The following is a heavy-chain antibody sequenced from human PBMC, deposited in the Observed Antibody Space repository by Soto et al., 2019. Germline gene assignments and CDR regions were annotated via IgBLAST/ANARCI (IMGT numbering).Heavy chain of an antibody. V-gene: IGHV1-69*06. CDR1: GGTFSSYA. J-gene: IGHJ4*02. CDR2: INPIFGTP. Sequence: ASVKVSCKASGGTFSSYAISWVRQAPGQGLEWMGGINPIFGTPHYAQKYQGRVTITADTFTNTAYMELTRLTSDDTAVYFCAREGHHFDYWGQGTLVTVSS. CDR3: AREGHHFDY.